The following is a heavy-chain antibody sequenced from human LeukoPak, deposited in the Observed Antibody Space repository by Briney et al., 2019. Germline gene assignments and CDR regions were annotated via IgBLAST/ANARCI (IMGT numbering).Heavy chain of an antibody. D-gene: IGHD6-13*01. Sequence: PGGSLRLSCAASGFTFSSYGMHWVRQAPGKGLEWVAVIWYDGSNKYYADSVKGRFTISRDNSKNTLYLQMNSLRAEDTAVYYCASHWAQQLVSDYWGQGTLVTVSP. V-gene: IGHV3-30*02. CDR3: ASHWAQQLVSDY. J-gene: IGHJ4*02. CDR1: GFTFSSYG. CDR2: IWYDGSNK.